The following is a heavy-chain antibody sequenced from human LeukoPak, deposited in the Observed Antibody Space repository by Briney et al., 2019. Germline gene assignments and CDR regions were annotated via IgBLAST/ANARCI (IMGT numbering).Heavy chain of an antibody. V-gene: IGHV3-21*01. CDR3: AGDGIVATRRRFDY. Sequence: GGSLRLSCAASGFTFSSYWMHWVRQAPGKGLEWVSSISSSSSYIYYADSVKGRFTISRDNAKNSLYLQMNSLRAEDTAVYYCAGDGIVATRRRFDYWGQGTLVTVSS. D-gene: IGHD5-12*01. CDR1: GFTFSSYW. J-gene: IGHJ4*02. CDR2: ISSSSSYI.